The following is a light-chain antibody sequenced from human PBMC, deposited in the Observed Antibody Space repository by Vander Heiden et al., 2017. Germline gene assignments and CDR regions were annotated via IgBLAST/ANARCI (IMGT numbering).Light chain of an antibody. Sequence: DIQMTQSPSSLSASVGDRVTITCRASQGISNYLAWYQQKPGKVPKLLIYAASTLQSGVPSRFSGIGSGTDFTLTISSLQPEDVATYYCQKYNSALRTFGQGTKVEIK. J-gene: IGKJ1*01. CDR2: AAS. V-gene: IGKV1-27*01. CDR1: QGISNY. CDR3: QKYNSALRT.